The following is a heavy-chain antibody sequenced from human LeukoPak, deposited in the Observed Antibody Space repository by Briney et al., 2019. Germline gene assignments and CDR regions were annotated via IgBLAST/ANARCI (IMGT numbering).Heavy chain of an antibody. V-gene: IGHV1-2*06. CDR1: GYTFTGYY. Sequence: GASVKVSCKASGYTFTGYYMHWVRQAPGQGLEWMGRINPNSGGTNYAQKFQGRVTMTRDTSISTAYMELSRLRSDDTAVYYYARDRGGSYSVLFDYWGQGTLVTVSS. CDR2: INPNSGGT. D-gene: IGHD1-26*01. CDR3: ARDRGGSYSVLFDY. J-gene: IGHJ4*02.